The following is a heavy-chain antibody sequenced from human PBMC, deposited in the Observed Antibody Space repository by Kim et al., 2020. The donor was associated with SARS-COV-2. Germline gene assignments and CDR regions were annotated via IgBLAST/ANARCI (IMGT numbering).Heavy chain of an antibody. D-gene: IGHD1-1*01. Sequence: NPSRKSRVTISVDTSKNQFSLKLSSVTAADTAVYYCARGGYPPDYYGMDVWGQGTTVTVSS. V-gene: IGHV4-34*01. CDR3: ARGGYPPDYYGMDV. J-gene: IGHJ6*02.